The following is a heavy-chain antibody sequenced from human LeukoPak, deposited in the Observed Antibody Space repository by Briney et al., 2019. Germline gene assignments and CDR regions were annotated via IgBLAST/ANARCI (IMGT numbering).Heavy chain of an antibody. CDR3: ARVRRYCSSTSCYAHYYYYGMDV. CDR1: GFTFSSYA. D-gene: IGHD2-2*01. Sequence: GSLRLSCAASGFTFSSYAMSWVRQPPGKGLEWIGEINHSGSTNYNPSLKSRVTISVGTSKNQFSLKLSSVTAADTAVYYCARVRRYCSSTSCYAHYYYYGMDVWGQGTTVTVSS. CDR2: INHSGST. J-gene: IGHJ6*02. V-gene: IGHV4-34*01.